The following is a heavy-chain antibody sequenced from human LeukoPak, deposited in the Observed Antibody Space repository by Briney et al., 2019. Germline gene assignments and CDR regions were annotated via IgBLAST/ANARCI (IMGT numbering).Heavy chain of an antibody. V-gene: IGHV4-34*01. J-gene: IGHJ5*02. CDR3: ARGKWFDP. Sequence: PSETLSLTCAVYGASFSGYYWSWIRQPPGKGLEWIGEINHSGSTNYNPSLKSRVTISVDTSKNQFSLKLSSVTAADTAVYYCARGKWFDPWGQGTLVTVSS. CDR2: INHSGST. CDR1: GASFSGYY.